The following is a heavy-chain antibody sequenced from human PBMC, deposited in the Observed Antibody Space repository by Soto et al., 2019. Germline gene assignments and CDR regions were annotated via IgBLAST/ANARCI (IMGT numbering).Heavy chain of an antibody. CDR3: ARDGRYDFWSGYSRNYYYYGMDV. J-gene: IGHJ6*02. V-gene: IGHV4-34*01. CDR1: GGSFSGYY. Sequence: SETLSLTCAVYGGSFSGYYWIWIRQPPGKGLEWIGEINHSGSTNYNPSLKSRVTISVDTSKNQFSLKLSSVTAADTAVYYCARDGRYDFWSGYSRNYYYYGMDVWGQGTTVTVSS. D-gene: IGHD3-3*01. CDR2: INHSGST.